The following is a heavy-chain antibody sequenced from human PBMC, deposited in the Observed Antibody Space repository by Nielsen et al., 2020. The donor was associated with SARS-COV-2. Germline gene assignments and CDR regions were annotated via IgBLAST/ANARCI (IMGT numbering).Heavy chain of an antibody. CDR2: INPNSGGT. CDR1: GYTFTGYY. V-gene: IGHV1-2*04. J-gene: IGHJ5*02. CDR3: ARGRTLVDCSGGSCPFDP. Sequence: ASVKVSCKASGYTFTGYYMHWVRQAPGQGLEWMGRINPNSGGTNYAQKFQGWVTMTRDTSISTAYMELSRLRSDDTAVYYCARGRTLVDCSGGSCPFDPWGQGTLVTVSS. D-gene: IGHD2-15*01.